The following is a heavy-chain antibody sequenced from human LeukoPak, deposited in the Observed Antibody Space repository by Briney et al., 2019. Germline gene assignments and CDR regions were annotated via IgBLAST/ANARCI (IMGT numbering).Heavy chain of an antibody. V-gene: IGHV3-30*03. CDR1: GFTFSSYG. J-gene: IGHJ4*02. D-gene: IGHD5-18*01. CDR3: ATYRQVLLPFES. CDR2: ISYDGSNK. Sequence: GGSLRLSCAASGFTFSSYGMHWVRQAPGKGLEWVAVISYDGSNKYYADSVKGRFTISRDNSKNTLYLQMNSLRAEDTAIYYCATYRQVLLPFESWGQGTLVTVSS.